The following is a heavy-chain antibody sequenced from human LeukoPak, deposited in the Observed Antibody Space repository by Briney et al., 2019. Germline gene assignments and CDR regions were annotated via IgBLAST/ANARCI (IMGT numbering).Heavy chain of an antibody. CDR3: ARARSTYYYDSSGYVLDY. CDR2: IYYSGFT. V-gene: IGHV4-59*01. CDR1: GGSISSYY. D-gene: IGHD3-22*01. J-gene: IGHJ4*02. Sequence: TSETLSLTCTVSGGSISSYYWSWIRQPPGKGLEWIGYIYYSGFTNYNPSLKSRVTISVDTSKNQFSLKLSSVTAAGTAVYYCARARSTYYYDSSGYVLDYWGQGTLVTVSS.